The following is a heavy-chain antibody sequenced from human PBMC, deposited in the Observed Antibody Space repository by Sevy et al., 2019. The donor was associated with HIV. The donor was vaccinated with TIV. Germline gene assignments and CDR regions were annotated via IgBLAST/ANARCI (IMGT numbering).Heavy chain of an antibody. CDR1: GFTFSTYA. CDR3: AKCGPWQWLVV. D-gene: IGHD6-19*01. J-gene: IGHJ4*02. CDR2: ISLSGGDT. Sequence: GGSLRLSCAASGFTFSTYAMTWVRQAPGKGLEWVSVISLSGGDTYYANSVKGRFTISRDNSKNTLYLQMNSLRAEDTAVYYCAKCGPWQWLVVWGQGTLVTVSS. V-gene: IGHV3-23*01.